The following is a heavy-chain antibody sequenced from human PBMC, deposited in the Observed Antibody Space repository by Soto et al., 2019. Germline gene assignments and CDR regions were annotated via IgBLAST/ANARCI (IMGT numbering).Heavy chain of an antibody. D-gene: IGHD5-18*01. CDR1: GFTFDDYG. J-gene: IGHJ5*02. CDR2: INWNGGST. CDR3: ARAMDTAMASKDNWFDP. V-gene: IGHV3-20*04. Sequence: GGSLRLSCAASGFTFDDYGMNWVRQAPGKGLEWVSGINWNGGSTGYADSVKGRFTISRDNSKNTLYLQVNSLRAEDTAVYYCARAMDTAMASKDNWFDPWGQGTQVTVSS.